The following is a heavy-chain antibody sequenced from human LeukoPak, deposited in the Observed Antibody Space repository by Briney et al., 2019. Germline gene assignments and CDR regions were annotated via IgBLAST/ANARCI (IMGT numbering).Heavy chain of an antibody. CDR1: GYSFTSYW. V-gene: IGHV5-51*01. J-gene: IGHJ5*02. Sequence: GESLKISCKGSGYSFTSYWIGWVRQVPGKGLEWMVIIYPGDSDTRYSPSFQGQVTISADKSISTAYLQWSSLKASDTAMYYCARLPSTTYNWNYFRFDPWGQGTLVTVSS. D-gene: IGHD1-7*01. CDR3: ARLPSTTYNWNYFRFDP. CDR2: IYPGDSDT.